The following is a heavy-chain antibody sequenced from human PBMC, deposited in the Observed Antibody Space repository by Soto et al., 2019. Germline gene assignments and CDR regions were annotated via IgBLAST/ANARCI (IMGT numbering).Heavy chain of an antibody. V-gene: IGHV1-46*01. CDR1: GYIFANYY. J-gene: IGHJ6*02. Sequence: QVQLVESGAEVKKPGASMKLSCQASGYIFANYYMHWVRQAPGQGLEWMGIFNPDGGSTTYAQKFQARVTVTGDTSTSTVYMELSSLTSEATAVYFCARGDYHGMDVWGQGTTVTVSS. CDR2: FNPDGGST. CDR3: ARGDYHGMDV. D-gene: IGHD3-16*01.